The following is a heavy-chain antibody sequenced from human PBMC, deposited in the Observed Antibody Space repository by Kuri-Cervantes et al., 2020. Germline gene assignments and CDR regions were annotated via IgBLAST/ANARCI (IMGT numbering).Heavy chain of an antibody. CDR3: TTDLEGSYYNYYYYMDV. V-gene: IGHV3-15*01. CDR2: IKSKTDGGTT. J-gene: IGHJ6*03. CDR1: GFTFSNAW. Sequence: GESLKISCAASGFTFSNAWMSWVRQAPGKGLEWVGRIKSKTDGGTTDYAAPVKGRFTISRDDSKNTLYLQMNSLKTEDTAVYYCTTDLEGSYYNYYYYMDVWGKGTTVTVSS. D-gene: IGHD1-26*01.